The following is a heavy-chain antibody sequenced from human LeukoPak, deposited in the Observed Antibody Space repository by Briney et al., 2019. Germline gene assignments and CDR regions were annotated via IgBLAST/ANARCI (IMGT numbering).Heavy chain of an antibody. Sequence: ASVTVSCKTSGYTFIDYYLHWVRQAPGQGLEWMGWINPKTDATNYAQMLQDRVTMTRDTSISTAYMELSSLRSDDTAVYYCARGGRFEAFDMWGQGTMVTVSS. J-gene: IGHJ3*02. V-gene: IGHV1-2*02. D-gene: IGHD3-10*01. CDR2: INPKTDAT. CDR3: ARGGRFEAFDM. CDR1: GYTFIDYY.